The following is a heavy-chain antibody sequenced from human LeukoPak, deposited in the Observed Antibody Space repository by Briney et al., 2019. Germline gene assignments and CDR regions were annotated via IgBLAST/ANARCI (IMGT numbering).Heavy chain of an antibody. CDR2: INHSGST. D-gene: IGHD3-10*01. V-gene: IGHV4-34*01. CDR3: ARDRAHVVDP. CDR1: GGSFSGYY. Sequence: SETLSLTCAVYGGSFSGYYWSWIRQPPGKGLEWIGEINHSGSTNYNPSLKSRVTMSVDTSKNQFSLKLSSVTAADTAVYYCARDRAHVVDPWGQGTLVTVSS. J-gene: IGHJ5*02.